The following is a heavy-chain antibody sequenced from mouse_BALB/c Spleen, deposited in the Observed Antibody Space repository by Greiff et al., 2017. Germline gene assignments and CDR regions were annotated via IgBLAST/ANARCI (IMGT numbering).Heavy chain of an antibody. D-gene: IGHD2-12*01. CDR2: IWRGGST. CDR1: GFSLTSYG. Sequence: VKLVESGPSLVQPSQSLSITCTVSGFSLTSYGVHWVRQSPGKGLEWLGVIWRGGSTDYNAAFMSRLSITKDNSKSQVFFKMNSLQADDTAIYYCAKNAYDRALYAMDYWGQGTSVTVSS. CDR3: AKNAYDRALYAMDY. J-gene: IGHJ4*01. V-gene: IGHV2-5-1*01.